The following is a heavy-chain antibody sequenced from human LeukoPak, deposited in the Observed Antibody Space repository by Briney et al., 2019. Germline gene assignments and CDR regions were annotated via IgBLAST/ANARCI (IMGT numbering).Heavy chain of an antibody. Sequence: KTSETLSLTCTVSGVSISSSSYYWGWIRQPPGKGLEWIGSIYYSGSTYYNPSLKSRVTISVDTSKNQFSLKLSSVTAADTAVYYCARQQYCSSTSCYPDYWGQGTLVTVSS. CDR1: GVSISSSSYY. D-gene: IGHD2-2*01. V-gene: IGHV4-39*01. CDR3: ARQQYCSSTSCYPDY. J-gene: IGHJ4*02. CDR2: IYYSGST.